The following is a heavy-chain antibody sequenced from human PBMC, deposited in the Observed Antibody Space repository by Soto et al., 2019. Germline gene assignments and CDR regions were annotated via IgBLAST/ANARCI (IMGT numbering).Heavy chain of an antibody. D-gene: IGHD2-21*01. V-gene: IGHV1-69*01. CDR1: GGTFSSYA. J-gene: IGHJ4*02. Sequence: QVQLVQSGAEVKKPGSSVKVSCKASGGTFSSYAISWVRQAPGQGLEWMGGIIPIFGTANYAQTFQGRVTITADESTSTADMALSSLRSEDTAVFYFAREAPGLGRGPYPDWGQGTLVTVCS. CDR2: IIPIFGTA. CDR3: AREAPGLGRGPYPD.